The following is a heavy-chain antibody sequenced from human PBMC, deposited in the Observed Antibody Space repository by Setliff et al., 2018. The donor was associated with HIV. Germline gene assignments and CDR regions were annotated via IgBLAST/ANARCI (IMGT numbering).Heavy chain of an antibody. Sequence: SETLSLTCAVSGYSISNDYYWGWIRQPPGKGLAWIGSISYRGRTYYNPSLKSRLSISVDTSKNQLSLKLSSVTAADTAVYYCAISTSGVSGSYPAHAFDIWGQGTLVTVSS. D-gene: IGHD3-10*01. CDR3: AISTSGVSGSYPAHAFDI. CDR1: GYSISNDYY. V-gene: IGHV4-38-2*01. J-gene: IGHJ3*02. CDR2: ISYRGRT.